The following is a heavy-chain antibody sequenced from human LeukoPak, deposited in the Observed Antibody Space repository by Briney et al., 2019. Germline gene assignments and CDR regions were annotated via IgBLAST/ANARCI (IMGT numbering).Heavy chain of an antibody. V-gene: IGHV4-59*01. CDR1: DDSITMYY. CDR2: VDHTGST. CDR3: ARGRVSSSTWYSTYYYYFYMDV. J-gene: IGHJ6*03. Sequence: SETLSLTCSVSDDSITMYYWTWIRQPPGKGLEWIGYVDHTGSTNFNPSLNGRVSISRDTTKNLFSLRLRSVIAADTAVYFCARGRVSSSTWYSTYYYYFYMDVWGKGTTVTVSS. D-gene: IGHD1-1*01.